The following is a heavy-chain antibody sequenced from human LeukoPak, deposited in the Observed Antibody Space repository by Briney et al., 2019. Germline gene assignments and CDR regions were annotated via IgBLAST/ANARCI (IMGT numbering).Heavy chain of an antibody. D-gene: IGHD3-3*01. J-gene: IGHJ4*02. CDR1: GYTFTSYD. CDR3: AREAYWSGYYTDY. Sequence: ASVKVSCKASGYTFTSYDINWVRQATGQGLEWMGWMNPNSGNTGYAQKFQGRVTMTRSTSISTAYMELSSLRSEDTAVYYCAREAYWSGYYTDYWGQGTLVTVSS. CDR2: MNPNSGNT. V-gene: IGHV1-8*01.